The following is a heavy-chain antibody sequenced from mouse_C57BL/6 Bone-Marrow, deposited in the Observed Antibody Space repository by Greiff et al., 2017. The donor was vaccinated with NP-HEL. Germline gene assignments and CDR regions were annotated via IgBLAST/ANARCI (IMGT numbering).Heavy chain of an antibody. CDR3: ATTVVATDFDY. CDR1: GYSITSGYY. J-gene: IGHJ2*01. D-gene: IGHD1-1*01. CDR2: ISYDGSN. V-gene: IGHV3-6*01. Sequence: ESGPGLVKPSQSLSLTCSVTGYSITSGYYWNWIRQFPGNKLEWMGYISYDGSNNYNPSLKNRISITRDTSKNQFFLKLNSVTTEDTATYYCATTVVATDFDYWGQGTTLTVSS.